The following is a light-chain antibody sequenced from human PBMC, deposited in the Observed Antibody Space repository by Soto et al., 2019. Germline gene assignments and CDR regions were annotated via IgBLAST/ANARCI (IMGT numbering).Light chain of an antibody. CDR2: AAS. V-gene: IGKV1-39*01. CDR1: QSISNY. J-gene: IGKJ1*01. CDR3: QQSYSTPQT. Sequence: DIQMTQSPSSLSASVGDRVTITCRASQSISNYLNWYQQKPGKAPKLLIYAASSLQSGVPSRFSGSGSVTDFTLTISSLQPEDFATYYCQQSYSTPQTFGQGTKVEIK.